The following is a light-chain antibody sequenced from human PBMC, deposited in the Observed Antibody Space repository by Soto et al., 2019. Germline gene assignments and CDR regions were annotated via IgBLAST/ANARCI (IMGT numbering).Light chain of an antibody. CDR2: AAF. V-gene: IGKV1-9*01. J-gene: IGKJ4*01. Sequence: DIQLTQSPSFLSASVGDRSTITCRASQGLSNYLAWYQQKPGKAHKLLIYAAFTLQSGVPSRFSGSGSGAEFTLTVSSLQPEDVATYYCQQLNTYPLTFGGGTKVEI. CDR1: QGLSNY. CDR3: QQLNTYPLT.